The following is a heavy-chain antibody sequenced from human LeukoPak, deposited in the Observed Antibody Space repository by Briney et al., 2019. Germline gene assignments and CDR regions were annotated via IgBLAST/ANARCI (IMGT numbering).Heavy chain of an antibody. CDR1: GYSISSGYY. V-gene: IGHV4-38-2*02. J-gene: IGHJ4*02. CDR3: ARDVVRGVIDY. Sequence: PSETLSLTCAVSGYSISSGYYWGWIRQPPGKGLEWIGSIYHSGSTYYNPSLKSRVTISVDTSKNQFSLKLSSVTAADTAVYYSARDVVRGVIDYWGQGTLVTVSS. CDR2: IYHSGST. D-gene: IGHD3-10*01.